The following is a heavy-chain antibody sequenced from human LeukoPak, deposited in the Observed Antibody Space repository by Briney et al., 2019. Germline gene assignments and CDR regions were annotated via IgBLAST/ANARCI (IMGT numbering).Heavy chain of an antibody. J-gene: IGHJ4*02. Sequence: VASVKVSCKASGYTLTSYGIHWVRQATGQGLEWMGWMNPNSGNTGYAQKFQGRVTMTRNTSISTAYMELSSLRSEDTAVYYCEIAVAGNFDYWGQGTLVTVSS. V-gene: IGHV1-8*01. CDR3: EIAVAGNFDY. D-gene: IGHD6-19*01. CDR1: GYTLTSYG. CDR2: MNPNSGNT.